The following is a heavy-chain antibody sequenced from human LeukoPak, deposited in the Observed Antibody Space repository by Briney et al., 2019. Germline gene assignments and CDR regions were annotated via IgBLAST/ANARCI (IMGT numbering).Heavy chain of an antibody. J-gene: IGHJ4*02. CDR3: ARPTLDGDRRGYFDY. CDR2: IYYSGST. Sequence: SETLSLTCTVSGGSLSSSSYYWGWIRQPPGKGLEWIGSIYYSGSTYYNPSLKSRVTISVDTSKNQFSLKLSSVTAADTAVYYCARPTLDGDRRGYFDYWGQGTLVTVSS. V-gene: IGHV4-39*01. CDR1: GGSLSSSSYY. D-gene: IGHD4-17*01.